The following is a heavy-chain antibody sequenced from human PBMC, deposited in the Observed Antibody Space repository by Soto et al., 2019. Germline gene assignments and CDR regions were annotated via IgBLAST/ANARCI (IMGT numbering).Heavy chain of an antibody. D-gene: IGHD7-27*01. CDR2: IDWDDDK. CDR3: ARTSALPLGYPHGMDV. Sequence: SGPTLVNPTQTLTLTYTFSGFSLNSNGMCVNWIRQPPGKALEWLALIDWDDDKYYSTSLKTRLTISRDTSKNQVVLTMTNMDPVDTATYYCARTSALPLGYPHGMDVWGQGTTVTVSS. V-gene: IGHV2-70*13. J-gene: IGHJ6*02. CDR1: GFSLNSNGMC.